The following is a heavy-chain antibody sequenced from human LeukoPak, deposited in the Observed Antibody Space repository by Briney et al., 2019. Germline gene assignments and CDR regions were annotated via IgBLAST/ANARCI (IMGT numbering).Heavy chain of an antibody. D-gene: IGHD4-23*01. CDR1: GGSISGYY. J-gene: IGHJ3*01. V-gene: IGHV4-59*01. CDR2: IYYSGST. CDR3: ARDVFGGV. Sequence: SETLSLTCTVSGGSISGYYWSWIRQPPGKGLEWIGYIYYSGSTNYNPSLKSRVTISVDTSKNQFSLKLSSVTAADTAVYYCARDVFGGVWGQGTMVTVSS.